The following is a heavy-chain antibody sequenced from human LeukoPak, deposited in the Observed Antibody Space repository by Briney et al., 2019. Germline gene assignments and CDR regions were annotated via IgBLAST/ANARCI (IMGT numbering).Heavy chain of an antibody. CDR3: ASGGIYYGAAFDF. V-gene: IGHV3-48*01. CDR2: ISSSSNTI. CDR1: GITFSSYS. D-gene: IGHD1-26*01. Sequence: GGSLRLSCAASGITFSSYSMNWVRQAPGKGLEGVSYISSSSNTIYYADSVKGRFTISRDNAKNSLYLQMNSLRAEDTALYYCASGGIYYGAAFDFWGQGTLVTVSS. J-gene: IGHJ4*02.